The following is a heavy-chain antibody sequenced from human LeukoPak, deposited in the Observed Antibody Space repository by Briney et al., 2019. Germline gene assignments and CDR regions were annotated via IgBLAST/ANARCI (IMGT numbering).Heavy chain of an antibody. CDR2: IFPDDSDT. Sequence: GESLKISCKGSGYSFTSYWIGWVRQMPGKGLEWMWIIFPDDSDTRYSPSFQGQVTISADKSISTAYLQWSSLKASDTAMYYCARRRSLSRCSGGSCQTLDYWGQGTLVTVSS. CDR3: ARRRSLSRCSGGSCQTLDY. J-gene: IGHJ4*02. CDR1: GYSFTSYW. V-gene: IGHV5-51*01. D-gene: IGHD2-15*01.